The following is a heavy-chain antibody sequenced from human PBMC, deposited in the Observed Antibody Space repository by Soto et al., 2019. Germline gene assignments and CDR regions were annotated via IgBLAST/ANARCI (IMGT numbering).Heavy chain of an antibody. CDR2: ISSDGSHQ. V-gene: IGHV3-30*04. CDR3: ARAPYGGHVGRFDS. J-gene: IGHJ4*02. CDR1: GFSFITYT. Sequence: GGSLRLSCSTSGFSFITYTMHWVRQAPGKGLGWVAIISSDGSHQYYADSVKGRFTISRDNSRNTLYLQMNSLKAEDTAVYYCARAPYGGHVGRFDSWGQGALVTVSS. D-gene: IGHD5-12*01.